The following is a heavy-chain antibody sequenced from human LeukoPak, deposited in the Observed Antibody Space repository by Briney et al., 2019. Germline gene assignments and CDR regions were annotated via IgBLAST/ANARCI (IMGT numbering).Heavy chain of an antibody. Sequence: PGGSLRLSCAASGFTFSNYWMSWVRQAPGKGLEWVANIKQDVSEKYYVDSVKGRFTISRDNAKNSLYLQMNSLRAEDTAVYYCARALPSPLYSGSYADAFDIWGQGTMVTVSS. CDR3: ARALPSPLYSGSYADAFDI. J-gene: IGHJ3*02. V-gene: IGHV3-7*02. CDR2: IKQDVSEK. CDR1: GFTFSNYW. D-gene: IGHD1-26*01.